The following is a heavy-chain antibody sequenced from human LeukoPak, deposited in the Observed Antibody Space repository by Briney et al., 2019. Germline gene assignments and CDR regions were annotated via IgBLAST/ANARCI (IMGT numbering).Heavy chain of an antibody. Sequence: ASVKVSCKASGYTFTGYYMHWVRQAPGQGLEWMGWINPNSGGTDYAQKFQGRVTMTRDTSISTAYMELSRLRSDDTAVYYCAREVPLAANYYYYGMDVWGQGTTVTVSS. CDR3: AREVPLAANYYYYGMDV. D-gene: IGHD6-13*01. CDR2: INPNSGGT. CDR1: GYTFTGYY. J-gene: IGHJ6*02. V-gene: IGHV1-2*02.